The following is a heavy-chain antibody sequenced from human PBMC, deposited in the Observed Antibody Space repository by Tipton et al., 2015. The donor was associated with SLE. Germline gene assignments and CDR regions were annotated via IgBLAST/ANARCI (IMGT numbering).Heavy chain of an antibody. CDR3: ARQGTGLSYD. CDR2: IYYSGST. J-gene: IGHJ4*02. CDR1: GGSISNYY. Sequence: TLSLTCTVSGGSISNYYWSWIRQPPGKWLEWIGSIYYSGSTYYNPSLKSRVTISVDTSKNQFSLKLSSVTAADTAVYYCARQGTGLSYDWGQGTLVTVSS. V-gene: IGHV4-39*07. D-gene: IGHD1-1*01.